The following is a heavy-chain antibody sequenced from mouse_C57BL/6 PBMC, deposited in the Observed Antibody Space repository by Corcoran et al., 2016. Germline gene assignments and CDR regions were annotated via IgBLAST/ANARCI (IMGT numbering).Heavy chain of an antibody. V-gene: IGHV1-19*01. Sequence: EVQLQQSGPVLVKPGASVKMSCKASGYTFTDFYMNWVKQSQGKSLEWIGVINPYNGGTSYNQQFKGKATLTVDKSSSTAYMELNSLTSEDSAVYYCARGTGTGNYLDYWGQGTTLTVSS. CDR2: INPYNGGT. J-gene: IGHJ2*01. CDR3: ARGTGTGNYLDY. CDR1: GYTFTDFY. D-gene: IGHD4-1*01.